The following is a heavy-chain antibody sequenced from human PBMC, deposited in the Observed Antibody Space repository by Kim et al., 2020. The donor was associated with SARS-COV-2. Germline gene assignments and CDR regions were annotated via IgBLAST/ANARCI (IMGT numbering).Heavy chain of an antibody. CDR3: ARDGGYGGMIGYFDL. D-gene: IGHD3-22*01. V-gene: IGHV3-7*03. J-gene: IGHJ2*01. Sequence: GGSLRLSCAASGFTFSSYWMSWVRQAPGKGLEWVANIKQGGTEKYYVDSVKGRFTISRDNAKNSLFLQMDSLRAEDTAVYYCARDGGYGGMIGYFDLWGRGTLVTVSS. CDR2: IKQGGTEK. CDR1: GFTFSSYW.